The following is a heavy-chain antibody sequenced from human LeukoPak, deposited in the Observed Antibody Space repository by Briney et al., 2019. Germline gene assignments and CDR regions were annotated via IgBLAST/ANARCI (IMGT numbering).Heavy chain of an antibody. J-gene: IGHJ4*02. CDR3: SAYFDY. Sequence: GGSLRLSCAASGFTFSTYAMNWVRQAPGKGLERVSGISGTGGNTYYADSVRGRFTISRDNSKNTLYLQMNTLGAEDTAVYYCSAYFDYWGQGTLVTVSS. V-gene: IGHV3-23*01. CDR1: GFTFSTYA. CDR2: ISGTGGNT.